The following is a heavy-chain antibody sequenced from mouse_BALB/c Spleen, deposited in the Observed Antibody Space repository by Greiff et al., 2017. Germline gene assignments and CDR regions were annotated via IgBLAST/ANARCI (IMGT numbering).Heavy chain of an antibody. V-gene: IGHV5-4*02. CDR2: ISDGGSYT. D-gene: IGHD2-2*01. Sequence: VQLQQSGGGLVKPGGSLKLSCAASGFTFSDYYMYWVRQTPEKRLEWVATISDGGSYTYYPDSVKGRFTISRDNAKNNLYLQMSSLKSEDTAMYYGARGGLRRTNGAWFAYWGQGTLVTVSA. J-gene: IGHJ3*01. CDR3: ARGGLRRTNGAWFAY. CDR1: GFTFSDYY.